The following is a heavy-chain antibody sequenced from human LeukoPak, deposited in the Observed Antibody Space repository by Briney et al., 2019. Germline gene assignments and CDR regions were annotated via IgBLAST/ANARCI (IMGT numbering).Heavy chain of an antibody. CDR1: GYTFTNYW. Sequence: GESLKISCKGSGYTFTNYWIGWVRQMSGKGLEWMGIIYPGDSDTAYSPSFQGQVTISADMSVSTAYLQWSGLEASDPAIYYCARRGSIDAFDVWGQGTMITVSS. CDR3: ARRGSIDAFDV. D-gene: IGHD3-10*01. V-gene: IGHV5-51*01. CDR2: IYPGDSDT. J-gene: IGHJ3*01.